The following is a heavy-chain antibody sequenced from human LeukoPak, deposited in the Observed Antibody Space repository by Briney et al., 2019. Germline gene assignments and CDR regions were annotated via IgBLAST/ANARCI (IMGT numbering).Heavy chain of an antibody. D-gene: IGHD3-10*01. J-gene: IGHJ6*02. Sequence: PGGSLRLSCAASGFTFSSYAVSWVRQAPGKGLEWVSYISSSGSTIYYADSVKGRFTISRDNAKNSLYLQMNSLRAEDTAVYYCARDGFRYYYGSGSYYKSYYYYGMDVWGQGTTVTVSS. CDR1: GFTFSSYA. CDR2: ISSSGSTI. V-gene: IGHV3-48*03. CDR3: ARDGFRYYYGSGSYYKSYYYYGMDV.